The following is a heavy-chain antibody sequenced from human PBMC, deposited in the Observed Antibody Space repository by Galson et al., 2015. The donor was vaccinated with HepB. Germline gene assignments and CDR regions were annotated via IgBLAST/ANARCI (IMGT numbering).Heavy chain of an antibody. Sequence: SLRLSCAASGFTFNSYVMHWVRQAPGKGLEWMALIWAGGINKYYADSVKGRFTISRDNSNNRLYLQMDSLTAEDTAVYYCARDCGYWSGSAWYPGAYFDHFGQGTLVTVSS. CDR2: IWAGGINK. CDR1: GFTFNSYV. CDR3: ARDCGYWSGSAWYPGAYFDH. D-gene: IGHD3-3*01. J-gene: IGHJ4*02. V-gene: IGHV3-33*08.